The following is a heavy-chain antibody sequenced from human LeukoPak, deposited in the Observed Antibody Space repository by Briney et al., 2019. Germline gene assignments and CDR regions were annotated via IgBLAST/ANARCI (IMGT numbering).Heavy chain of an antibody. CDR1: GGSFSGYY. V-gene: IGHV4-34*01. CDR2: INHSGST. Sequence: PSETLSLTWAVYGGSFSGYYWSWIRQPPGKGLEWIGEINHSGSTNYNPSLKSRVTISVDTSKNQFSLKLSSVTAADTAVYYCARSSRFDPWGQGTLVTVSS. CDR3: ARSSRFDP. J-gene: IGHJ5*02. D-gene: IGHD2-15*01.